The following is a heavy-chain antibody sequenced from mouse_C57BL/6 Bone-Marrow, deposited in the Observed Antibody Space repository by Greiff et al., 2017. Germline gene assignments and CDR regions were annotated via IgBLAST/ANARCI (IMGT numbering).Heavy chain of an antibody. CDR1: GFTFSDYY. D-gene: IGHD1-1*01. CDR3: ARRRVVGAMDY. Sequence: EVQVVESGGGLVQPGGSLKLSCAASGFTFSDYYMYWVRQTPEKRLEWVAYISNGGGSTYYPDTVKGRFTISRDNAKNTLYLQMSRLKSEDTAMYYCARRRVVGAMDYWGQGTSVTVSS. CDR2: ISNGGGST. J-gene: IGHJ4*01. V-gene: IGHV5-12*01.